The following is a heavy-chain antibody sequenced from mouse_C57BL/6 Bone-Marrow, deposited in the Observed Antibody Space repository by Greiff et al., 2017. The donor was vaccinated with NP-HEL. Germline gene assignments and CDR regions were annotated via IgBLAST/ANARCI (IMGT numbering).Heavy chain of an antibody. Sequence: QVHVKQSGAELARPGASVKLSCKASGYTFTSYGISWVKQRTGQGLEWIGEIYPRSGNTYYNEKFKGKATLTADKSSSTAYMELRSLTSEDSAVYFCASGDYPYYFDYWGQGTTLTVSS. CDR2: IYPRSGNT. V-gene: IGHV1-81*01. D-gene: IGHD2-4*01. CDR3: ASGDYPYYFDY. CDR1: GYTFTSYG. J-gene: IGHJ2*01.